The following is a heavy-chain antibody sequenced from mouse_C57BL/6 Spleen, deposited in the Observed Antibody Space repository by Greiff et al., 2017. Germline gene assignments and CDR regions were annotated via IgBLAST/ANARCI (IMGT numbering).Heavy chain of an antibody. CDR3: AARDFYAMDY. Sequence: EVMLVESGGGLVQPGGSLSLSCAASGFTFTDYYMSWVRQPPGKALEWLGFIRNKANGYTTEYSASVKGRFTISRDNSQSILYLQMNALRAEDSATYYCAARDFYAMDYWGQGTSVTVSS. CDR2: IRNKANGYTT. J-gene: IGHJ4*01. CDR1: GFTFTDYY. V-gene: IGHV7-3*01. D-gene: IGHD3-3*01.